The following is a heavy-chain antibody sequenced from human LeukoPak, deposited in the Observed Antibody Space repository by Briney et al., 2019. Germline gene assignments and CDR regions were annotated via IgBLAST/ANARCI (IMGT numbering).Heavy chain of an antibody. CDR1: GGSISSGSYY. CDR2: IYTSGST. J-gene: IGHJ4*02. D-gene: IGHD5-12*01. CDR3: ARLSRGVATRFDY. Sequence: SETLSLTCTVSGGSISSGSYYWSWIRQPAGKGLEWIGRIYTSGSTNYNPSLKSRVTISVDTSKNQFSLKLSSVTAADTAVYYCARLSRGVATRFDYWGQGTLVTVSS. V-gene: IGHV4-61*02.